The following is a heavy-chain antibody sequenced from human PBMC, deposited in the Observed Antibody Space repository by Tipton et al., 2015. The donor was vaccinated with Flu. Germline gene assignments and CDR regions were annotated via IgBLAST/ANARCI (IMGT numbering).Heavy chain of an antibody. D-gene: IGHD1-14*01. J-gene: IGHJ4*02. V-gene: IGHV4-61*02. CDR2: IYSSGST. CDR1: GGSISSGNYF. CDR3: ARTEPRTLYYFDF. Sequence: TLSLTCTVSGGSISSGNYFWSWIRQPAGKGLEWIGRIYSSGSTNYNPSLKSRVTISVDTSKNQFSLKLTSVTAAGTAVYYCARTEPRTLYYFDFWGQGTLVTVSS.